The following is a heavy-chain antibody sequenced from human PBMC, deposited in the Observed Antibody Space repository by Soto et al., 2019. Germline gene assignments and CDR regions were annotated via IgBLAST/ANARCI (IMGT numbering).Heavy chain of an antibody. Sequence: GGSLRLSCAAPGFTFSSYAMHWVRQAPGKGLEWVAVISYDGSNKYYADSVKGRFTISRDNSKNTLYLQMNSLRAEDTAVYYCARDTTIVVVTAPYFDYWGQGTLVTVSS. V-gene: IGHV3-30-3*01. CDR3: ARDTTIVVVTAPYFDY. J-gene: IGHJ4*02. CDR1: GFTFSSYA. CDR2: ISYDGSNK. D-gene: IGHD2-21*02.